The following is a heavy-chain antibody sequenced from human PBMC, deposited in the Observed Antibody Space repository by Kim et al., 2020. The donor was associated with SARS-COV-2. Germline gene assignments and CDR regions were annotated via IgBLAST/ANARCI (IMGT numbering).Heavy chain of an antibody. D-gene: IGHD2-2*01. CDR1: GFSLRNNS. V-gene: IGHV3-23*03. CDR3: ATVGSDFSSFDL. CDR2: INGDGSGK. J-gene: IGHJ5*02. Sequence: GGSLRLSCAASGFSLRNNSMSWVRQAPGKGLEWVAMINGDGSGKYYADSVKGRFTISRDNSKNSLYLQMSSLRAEDTAVYYCATVGSDFSSFDLWGQGTLVTVSS.